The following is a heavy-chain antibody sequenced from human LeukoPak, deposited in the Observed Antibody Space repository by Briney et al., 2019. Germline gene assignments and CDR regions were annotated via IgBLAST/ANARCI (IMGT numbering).Heavy chain of an antibody. D-gene: IGHD2-15*01. V-gene: IGHV3-74*01. Sequence: GGSLRLSCAASGFTFSSYWMHWVRQAPGKGLVWVSRINSDGSIINYADSVKGRFTISRDNAKNTLYLQMNSLRAEDTAVYYCASLYGVVAALHYWGQGTLVTVSS. CDR1: GFTFSSYW. CDR2: INSDGSII. CDR3: ASLYGVVAALHY. J-gene: IGHJ4*02.